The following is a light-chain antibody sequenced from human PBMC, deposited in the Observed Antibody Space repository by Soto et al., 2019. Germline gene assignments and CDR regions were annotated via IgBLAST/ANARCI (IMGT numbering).Light chain of an antibody. Sequence: DIQMTQSPSSLSASVGDRVTITCQASQDISNYLNWYQQKPGKAPKLLIYDASNLETGVPSRFSGSGSGTDFTFTISSLQPEDIATYFCQQYDKLPVTFGPGTKGDIK. CDR2: DAS. V-gene: IGKV1-33*01. CDR1: QDISNY. J-gene: IGKJ3*01. CDR3: QQYDKLPVT.